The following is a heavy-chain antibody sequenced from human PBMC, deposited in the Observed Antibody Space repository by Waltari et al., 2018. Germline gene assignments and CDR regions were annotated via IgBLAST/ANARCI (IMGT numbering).Heavy chain of an antibody. J-gene: IGHJ4*02. D-gene: IGHD3-10*01. CDR2: MKPKSGNT. CDR3: ATLTERKGVSGSSYFDY. CDR1: GYTFTSYD. V-gene: IGHV1-8*01. Sequence: QVQLVQFGAEVKKPGASVKVSCKGSGYTFTSYDINWVRQVTGQGLEWMGWMKPKSGNTGYEKKLQGRVTMTRKTSRSTAYMELSSLRSEDTAVYYCATLTERKGVSGSSYFDYWGLGTLVTVSS.